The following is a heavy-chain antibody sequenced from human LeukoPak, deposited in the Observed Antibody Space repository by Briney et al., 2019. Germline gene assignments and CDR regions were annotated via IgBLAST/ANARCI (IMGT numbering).Heavy chain of an antibody. D-gene: IGHD2-8*01. CDR1: GFIFGNYG. Sequence: GGSLRLSCAASGFIFGNYGMHWVRQAPGKGLEWVAFVRYDGSTEQYAESVRGRFTISRDNSKNTLYLQMNSLRGDDTAVYHCAKDQKLMVYAFESWGQGTLVTVSS. CDR3: AKDQKLMVYAFES. V-gene: IGHV3-30*02. J-gene: IGHJ4*02. CDR2: VRYDGSTE.